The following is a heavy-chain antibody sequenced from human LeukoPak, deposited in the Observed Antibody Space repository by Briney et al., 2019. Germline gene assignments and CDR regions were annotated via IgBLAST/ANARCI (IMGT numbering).Heavy chain of an antibody. J-gene: IGHJ4*02. CDR1: GFTFTSYW. CDR3: AKARYYDSSGYYPPLDY. V-gene: IGHV3-7*01. D-gene: IGHD3-22*01. CDR2: IKQDGSAK. Sequence: GGSLRLSCGASGFTFTSYWMSWIRQAPGKGLEWVANIKQDGSAKYYVDSVKGRFTISRHNAKKSLYLQMNSLRAEDTALYYCAKARYYDSSGYYPPLDYWGQGTLVTVSS.